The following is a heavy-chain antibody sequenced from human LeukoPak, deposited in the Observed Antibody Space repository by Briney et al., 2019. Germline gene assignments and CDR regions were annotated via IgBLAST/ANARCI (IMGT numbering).Heavy chain of an antibody. D-gene: IGHD6-6*01. CDR2: TYYSGST. CDR1: GGSISSYY. V-gene: IGHV4-59*01. J-gene: IGHJ6*03. CDR3: ARWVSSSYYYYYMDV. Sequence: SETLSLTCTVSGGSISSYYWSWIRQPPGKGLEWIGYTYYSGSTNYNPSLKSRVTISVDTSKNQFSLKLSSVTAADTAVYYCARWVSSSYYYYYMDVWGKGTTVTVSS.